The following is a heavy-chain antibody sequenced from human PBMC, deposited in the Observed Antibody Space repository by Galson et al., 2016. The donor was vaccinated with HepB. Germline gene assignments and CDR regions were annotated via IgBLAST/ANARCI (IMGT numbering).Heavy chain of an antibody. V-gene: IGHV3-9*01. CDR1: GFTFDDYA. CDR3: AKDVGGSSWSVDN. D-gene: IGHD6-13*01. J-gene: IGHJ4*02. Sequence: SLRLSCAASGFTFDDYAMHWVRQAPGKGLEWVSGITWNSRSMGYGDSVKGRFTISRDNAKNSLYLQMNSLETEDTAFYYCAKDVGGSSWSVDNWGQGALVTVSS. CDR2: ITWNSRSM.